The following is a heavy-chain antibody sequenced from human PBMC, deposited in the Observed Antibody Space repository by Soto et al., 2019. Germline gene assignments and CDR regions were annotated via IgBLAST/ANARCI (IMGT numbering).Heavy chain of an antibody. CDR1: GGSISSYY. D-gene: IGHD6-13*01. CDR3: ARESGSGYSSSWPNWFDP. V-gene: IGHV4-59*01. Sequence: PSETLSLTCTVSGGSISSYYWSWIRQPPGKGLEWIGYIYYSGSTNYNPSLKSRVTISVDTSKNQFSLKLSSVTAADTAVYYCARESGSGYSSSWPNWFDPWGQGTLVTVSS. J-gene: IGHJ5*02. CDR2: IYYSGST.